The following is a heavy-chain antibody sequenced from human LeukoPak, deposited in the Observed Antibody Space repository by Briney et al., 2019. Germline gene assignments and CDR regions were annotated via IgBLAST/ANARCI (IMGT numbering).Heavy chain of an antibody. D-gene: IGHD1-26*01. CDR2: INSDGSST. Sequence: GGSLRLSCAASGFTFSSYWMHWVRQAPGKGLVWVSRINSDGSSTSYADSVKGRFTISRDNAKNTLYLQMNSLRAEDTAVYYCAKVNSGELVYFDYWGQGTLVTVSS. V-gene: IGHV3-74*01. CDR1: GFTFSSYW. J-gene: IGHJ4*02. CDR3: AKVNSGELVYFDY.